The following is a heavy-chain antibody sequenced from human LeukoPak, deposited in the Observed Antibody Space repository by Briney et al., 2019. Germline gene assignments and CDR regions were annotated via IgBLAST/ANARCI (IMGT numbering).Heavy chain of an antibody. CDR2: ISSSGSTI. CDR3: AREGIADAFDI. D-gene: IGHD6-13*01. J-gene: IGHJ3*02. V-gene: IGHV3-48*03. CDR1: GFTFSSYE. Sequence: GALRLSCAASGFTFSSYEMNWVRQAPGKGLEWISYISSSGSTIYYADSVKGRFTISRDNAKNSLYLQMNSLRVEDTAVYYCAREGIADAFDIWGQGTMVTAPS.